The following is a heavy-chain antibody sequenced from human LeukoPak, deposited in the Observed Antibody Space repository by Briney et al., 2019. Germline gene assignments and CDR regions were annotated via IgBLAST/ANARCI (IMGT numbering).Heavy chain of an antibody. CDR1: GGSFSGYY. CDR3: AKSNGYGLVDI. Sequence: PSETLSLTCAVYGGSFSGYYWSWIRQTPGKGLEWIGEINHSGSTYYSPSLRSRVTISLDTSRNQFSLKLNSVTAADTAVYYCAKSNGYGLVDIWGQGTMVTVSS. V-gene: IGHV4-34*01. J-gene: IGHJ3*02. CDR2: INHSGST. D-gene: IGHD3-10*01.